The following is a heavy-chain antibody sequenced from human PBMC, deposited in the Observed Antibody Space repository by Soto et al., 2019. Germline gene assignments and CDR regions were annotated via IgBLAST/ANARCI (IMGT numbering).Heavy chain of an antibody. CDR3: ARDLRSGHNYGYFDFDS. CDR1: GFTFRNYN. D-gene: IGHD5-18*01. J-gene: IGHJ4*02. Sequence: GGSLRLSCAVSGFTFRNYNMNWVRQAPGKGLEWVSSIFNSGTHTYYADSVKGRFTISRDNTKNSLYLQMDSLRAEDTAVYYCARDLRSGHNYGYFDFDSWGQGTLVTVSS. CDR2: IFNSGTHT. V-gene: IGHV3-21*01.